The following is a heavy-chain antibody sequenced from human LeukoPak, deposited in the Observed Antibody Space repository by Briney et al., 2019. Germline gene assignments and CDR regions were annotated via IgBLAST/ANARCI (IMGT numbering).Heavy chain of an antibody. CDR2: ISGSDGRT. Sequence: GGSLRLSCAASGFIFSTYAMSWVRQAPGKGLEWVSVISGSDGRTHYADSVKGRFTISRDSPKNTLYLQMNSLRAEDTAVYYCARDNYDILTGCGFDYWGQGTLVTVSS. V-gene: IGHV3-23*01. D-gene: IGHD3-9*01. CDR1: GFIFSTYA. J-gene: IGHJ4*02. CDR3: ARDNYDILTGCGFDY.